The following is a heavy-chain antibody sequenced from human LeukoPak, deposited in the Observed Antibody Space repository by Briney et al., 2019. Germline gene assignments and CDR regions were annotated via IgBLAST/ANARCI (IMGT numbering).Heavy chain of an antibody. CDR2: INPNSGGT. CDR3: AGSIDILTSIDY. D-gene: IGHD3-9*01. V-gene: IGHV1-2*06. J-gene: IGHJ4*02. Sequence: GSSVKVSCKASGGTFSSYAISWVRQAPGQGLEWMGRINPNSGGTNYAQKFQGRVTMTRDTSISTAYMELSRLRSDDTAVYYCAGSIDILTSIDYWGQGTLVTVSS. CDR1: GGTFSSYA.